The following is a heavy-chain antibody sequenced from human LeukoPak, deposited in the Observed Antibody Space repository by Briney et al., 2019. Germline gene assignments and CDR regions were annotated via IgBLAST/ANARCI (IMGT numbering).Heavy chain of an antibody. D-gene: IGHD6-13*01. CDR2: IYTSGST. Sequence: SETLSLTCTVSGGSISSYYWSWIRQPAGKGLEWIGRIYTSGSTNYNPSLKSRVTMSGDTSKNQFSLKLSSVTAADTAVYYCARVACTVRAAAVNWFDPWGQGTLVTVSS. J-gene: IGHJ5*02. CDR3: ARVACTVRAAAVNWFDP. CDR1: GGSISSYY. V-gene: IGHV4-4*07.